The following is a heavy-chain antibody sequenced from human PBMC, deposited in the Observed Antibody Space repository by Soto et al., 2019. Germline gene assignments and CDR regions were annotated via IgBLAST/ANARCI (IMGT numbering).Heavy chain of an antibody. CDR3: ARGRRVGGWYKNAFDI. D-gene: IGHD1-1*01. Sequence: KPSETLSLTCAVYGGSFSGYYWSWIRQPPGKGLEWIGEINHSGSTNYNPSLKSRVTISVDTSKNQFSLKLSSVTAADTAVYYCARGRRVGGWYKNAFDIWGQGTMVTVSS. CDR1: GGSFSGYY. V-gene: IGHV4-34*01. J-gene: IGHJ3*02. CDR2: INHSGST.